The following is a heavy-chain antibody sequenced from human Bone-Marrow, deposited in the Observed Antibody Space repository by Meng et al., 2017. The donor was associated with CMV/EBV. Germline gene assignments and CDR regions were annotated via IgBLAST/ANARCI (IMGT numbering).Heavy chain of an antibody. V-gene: IGHV3-7*01. CDR2: IKRDGSEK. D-gene: IGHD6-6*01. CDR1: GFTFSSYW. Sequence: GESLKISCVASGFTFSSYWMTWVRQAPGKGLEWVANIKRDGSEKYYVGSVRGRFTISRDNAKNSLYLRMNSLRAEDTAVYYCARRSSSFDYWGQRNLGNVSS. CDR3: ARRSSSFDY. J-gene: IGHJ4*01.